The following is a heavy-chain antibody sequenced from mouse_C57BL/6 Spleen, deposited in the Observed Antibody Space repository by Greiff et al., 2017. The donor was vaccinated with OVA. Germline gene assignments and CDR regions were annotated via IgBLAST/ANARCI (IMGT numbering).Heavy chain of an antibody. CDR3: ARRYGSRDWFAY. V-gene: IGHV1-18*01. CDR1: GYTFTDYN. Sequence: VQLKESGPELVKPGASVKIPCKASGYTFTDYNMDWVKQSHGKSLEWIGDINPNNGGTIYNQKFKGKATLTVDKSSSTAYMELRSLTSEDTAVYYCARRYGSRDWFAYWGQGTLVTVSA. D-gene: IGHD1-1*01. J-gene: IGHJ3*01. CDR2: INPNNGGT.